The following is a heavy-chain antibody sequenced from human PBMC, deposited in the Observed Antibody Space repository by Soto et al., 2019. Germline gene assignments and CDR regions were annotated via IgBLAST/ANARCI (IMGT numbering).Heavy chain of an antibody. V-gene: IGHV4-30-4*01. Sequence: QVQLQESGPGLVKPSQTLSLTCTVSGGSISTGDNYWSWIRQPPGKGLEWIGYIYHSGATYYNPSLKSRVTMSVDTSKNQYSLNLSSVTAADTAVYYCARIGWGPLWGQGTLVTVSS. CDR3: ARIGWGPL. J-gene: IGHJ4*02. D-gene: IGHD3-16*01. CDR2: IYHSGAT. CDR1: GGSISTGDNY.